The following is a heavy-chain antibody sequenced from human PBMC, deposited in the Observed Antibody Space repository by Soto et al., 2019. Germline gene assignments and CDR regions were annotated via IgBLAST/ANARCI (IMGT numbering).Heavy chain of an antibody. V-gene: IGHV1-69*02. Sequence: ASVKVSCKASGGTFSSYTISWVRQAPGQGLEWMGRIIPILGIANYAQKFQGRVTITADKSTSTAYMELSSVTAADTAVYYCARRGYDFWSGYHRPLPYFDYWGQGTLVTVSS. CDR1: GGTFSSYT. J-gene: IGHJ4*02. CDR2: IIPILGIA. D-gene: IGHD3-3*01. CDR3: ARRGYDFWSGYHRPLPYFDY.